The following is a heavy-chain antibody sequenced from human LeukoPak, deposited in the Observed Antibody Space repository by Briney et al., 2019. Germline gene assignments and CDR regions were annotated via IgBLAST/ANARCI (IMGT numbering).Heavy chain of an antibody. J-gene: IGHJ4*02. V-gene: IGHV3-7*01. CDR1: GFTFSSYW. CDR2: INKDGGEK. CDR3: ARTRITMIVGLASRFDY. D-gene: IGHD3-22*01. Sequence: GGSLRLSCAASGFTFSSYWMSWVRQAPGKGLEWVANINKDGGEKYYVDSVKGRFTISRDNAKNSLYLQMNSLRAEDTAVYYCARTRITMIVGLASRFDYWGQGTLVTVSS.